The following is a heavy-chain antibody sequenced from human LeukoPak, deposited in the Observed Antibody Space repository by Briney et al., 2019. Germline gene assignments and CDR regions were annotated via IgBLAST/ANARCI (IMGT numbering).Heavy chain of an antibody. J-gene: IGHJ5*02. CDR2: IKQDGSEK. CDR3: ARDLGSSWCRFEP. V-gene: IGHV3-7*01. CDR1: GFTFSSYW. D-gene: IGHD6-13*01. Sequence: GGSLRLSCAASGFTFSSYWMSWVRQAPGKGLEWVANIKQDGSEKYYVDSVKGRFTISRDNAKNSLYLQMNSLRAEDTAVYYCARDLGSSWCRFEPWGQGTLVTVSS.